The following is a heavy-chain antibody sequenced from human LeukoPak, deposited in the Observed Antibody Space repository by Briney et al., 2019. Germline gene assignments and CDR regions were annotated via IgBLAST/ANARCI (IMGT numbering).Heavy chain of an antibody. CDR3: AKDSRLYVVVPAAGDY. CDR2: ISGSGHRT. V-gene: IGHV3-23*01. Sequence: GGSLRLSCAASGFTFRSCAMNWVRQAPGEGLEWVSGISGSGHRTYLADSVKDRFTISRDNSKNTLYLQMNSLRAEDTAVYYCAKDSRLYVVVPAAGDYWGQGTLVTVSS. D-gene: IGHD2-2*01. CDR1: GFTFRSCA. J-gene: IGHJ4*02.